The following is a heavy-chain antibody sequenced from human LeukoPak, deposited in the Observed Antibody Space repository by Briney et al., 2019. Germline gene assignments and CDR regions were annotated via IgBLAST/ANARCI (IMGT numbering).Heavy chain of an antibody. CDR3: AKDDVPGRSYRPFDY. J-gene: IGHJ4*02. Sequence: GGSLRLSCAASGFTFSSYGMHWVRQAPGKGLEWVAFIRYDGSNKYYADSVKGRFTISRDNSKNTLYLQMNSLRAEDTAVYYCAKDDVPGRSYRPFDYWGQGTLVTVSS. CDR2: IRYDGSNK. D-gene: IGHD1-26*01. CDR1: GFTFSSYG. V-gene: IGHV3-30*02.